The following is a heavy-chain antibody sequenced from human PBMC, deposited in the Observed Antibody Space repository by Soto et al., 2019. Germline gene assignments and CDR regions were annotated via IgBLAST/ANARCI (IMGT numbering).Heavy chain of an antibody. CDR1: GFTFSNYA. D-gene: IGHD2-8*01. Sequence: EVQLLQSGGGLVQPGGSLRLSCAAAGFTFSNYAMTWVRQATGKGLEWVSVISNSGGSSYAAASVKGRFTISRDNYKNTFYLQMHSLRAEDTAVYYCAKGGGVIHYYYYGMDVWGQGTTVTVSS. CDR2: ISNSGGSS. J-gene: IGHJ6*02. CDR3: AKGGGVIHYYYYGMDV. V-gene: IGHV3-23*01.